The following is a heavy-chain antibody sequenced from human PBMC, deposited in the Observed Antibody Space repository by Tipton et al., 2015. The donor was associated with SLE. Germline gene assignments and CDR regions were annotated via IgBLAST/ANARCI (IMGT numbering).Heavy chain of an antibody. CDR2: ISSDGTTI. CDR1: GFTFNTYS. CDR3: AGRRWTSHLVLPLDI. D-gene: IGHD6-13*01. V-gene: IGHV3-21*01. Sequence: SLRLSCTASGFTFNTYSMKWVRQAPGKGLEWLSSISSDGTTIFYADSVKGRFTISRDNAKNSLFLQMDSLRAEDTAVYFCAGRRWTSHLVLPLDIWGQGTMVTVSS. J-gene: IGHJ3*02.